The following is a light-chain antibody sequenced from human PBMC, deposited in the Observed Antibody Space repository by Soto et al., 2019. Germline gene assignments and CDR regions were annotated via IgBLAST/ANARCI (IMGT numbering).Light chain of an antibody. CDR2: LGS. J-gene: IGKJ1*01. CDR1: QSLLHSNGYNY. Sequence: DIVMTQSPLSLPVTPGEPASISCRSSQSLLHSNGYNYLDWYLQKPGQSPQLLIYLGSNRASGVPDRFSGSGSGTDCPLKISRVEAEDVGVYYCMQPIHSWTFGQVTKVAIK. CDR3: MQPIHSWT. V-gene: IGKV2-28*01.